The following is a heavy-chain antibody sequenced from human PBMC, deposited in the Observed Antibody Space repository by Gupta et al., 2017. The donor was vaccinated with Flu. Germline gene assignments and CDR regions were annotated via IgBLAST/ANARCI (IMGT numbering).Heavy chain of an antibody. V-gene: IGHV3-23*01. Sequence: QAPGTGLEWVSGVSGSGGSTYYADSVKGRFTISRDNSKNTLYLQVSSLRAEDTALYYCAKVVGNVKELLLDFWGQGTLVTVSS. D-gene: IGHD2-15*01. CDR2: VSGSGGST. J-gene: IGHJ4*02. CDR3: AKVVGNVKELLLDF.